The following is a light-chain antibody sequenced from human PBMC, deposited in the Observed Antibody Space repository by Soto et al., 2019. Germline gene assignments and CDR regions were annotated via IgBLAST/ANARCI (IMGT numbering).Light chain of an antibody. Sequence: DIVMTQYPDSLAVSLGERATINCKSSQTILYSSNNKNYLTWYQQKPGQPPKPLIYWASTRESVVPDRFSGSGSGTDFTLTISSLQAEDVAVYYCQQYYSTPVTFGGGTKVEIK. CDR3: QQYYSTPVT. CDR2: WAS. J-gene: IGKJ4*01. V-gene: IGKV4-1*01. CDR1: QTILYSSNNKNY.